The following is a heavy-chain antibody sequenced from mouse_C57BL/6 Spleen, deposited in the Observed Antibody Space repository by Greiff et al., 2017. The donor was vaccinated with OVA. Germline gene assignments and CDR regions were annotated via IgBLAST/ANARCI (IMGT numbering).Heavy chain of an antibody. J-gene: IGHJ2*01. CDR3: ARSGLYSNYSFDY. CDR1: GYTFTSYG. V-gene: IGHV1-81*01. D-gene: IGHD2-5*01. CDR2: IYPRSGNT. Sequence: VKLVESGAELARPGASVKLSCKASGYTFTSYGISWVKQRTGQGLEWIGEIYPRSGNTYYNEKFKGKATLTADKSSSTAYMELRSLTSEDSAVYFCARSGLYSNYSFDYWGQGTTLTVSS.